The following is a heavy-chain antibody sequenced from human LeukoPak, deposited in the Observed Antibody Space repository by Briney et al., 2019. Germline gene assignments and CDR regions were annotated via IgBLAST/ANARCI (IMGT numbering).Heavy chain of an antibody. Sequence: GGSLRLSCAASGFTFSDYYMSWIRQAPGKGLEWVSYISSSGSTIYYADSVKGRFTISRDNAKNSVYLQMNSLRAEDTVVYYCARETTVVTYAFDIWGQGTMVTVSS. V-gene: IGHV3-11*01. J-gene: IGHJ3*02. CDR3: ARETTVVTYAFDI. D-gene: IGHD4-23*01. CDR1: GFTFSDYY. CDR2: ISSSGSTI.